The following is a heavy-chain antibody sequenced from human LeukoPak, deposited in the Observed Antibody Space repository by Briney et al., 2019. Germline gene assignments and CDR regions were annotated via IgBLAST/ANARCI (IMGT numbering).Heavy chain of an antibody. J-gene: IGHJ4*02. V-gene: IGHV3-30*02. CDR3: ANTMYSSAWSPFDY. CDR2: IQYDGNKR. Sequence: GGSLRLSCASSTFTFSSYGMHWVRQAPGKGLGWVAFIQYDGNKRYYADSVKGRFTISRDNSKNTLYLQMNSLRPEDTALYYCANTMYSSAWSPFDYWGRGTLVTVSS. D-gene: IGHD6-19*01. CDR1: TFTFSSYG.